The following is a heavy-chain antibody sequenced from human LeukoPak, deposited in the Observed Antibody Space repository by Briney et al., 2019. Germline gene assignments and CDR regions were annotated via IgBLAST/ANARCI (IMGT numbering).Heavy chain of an antibody. J-gene: IGHJ4*02. CDR1: NFSISTGYY. D-gene: IGHD5-18*01. CDR2: IYHSGST. V-gene: IGHV4-38-2*02. CDR3: ARVRGYSRGNYFDY. Sequence: SETLSLTCTVSNFSISTGYYWGWIRQSPERGLEWIASIYHSGSTYYNPSLKSRVTISVDTSKNQFFLKLTSVTAADTAIYFCARVRGYSRGNYFDYWGQGTLVTVSS.